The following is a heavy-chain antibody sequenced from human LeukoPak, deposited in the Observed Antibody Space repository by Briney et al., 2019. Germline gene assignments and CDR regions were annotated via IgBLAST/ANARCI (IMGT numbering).Heavy chain of an antibody. V-gene: IGHV4-30-4*01. J-gene: IGHJ4*02. CDR3: ASGGADSGFLFDY. CDR1: GGSISSGDHY. D-gene: IGHD5-12*01. CDR2: IYYSGSTSGSTT. Sequence: PSETLSLTCTVSGGSISSGDHYWSWIRQPPGKGLEWIGYIYYSGSTSGSTTYYNPSLKSRVTVSVDTSKNQFSLKLRSVTAADTAVYYCASGGADSGFLFDYWGQGTLVTVSS.